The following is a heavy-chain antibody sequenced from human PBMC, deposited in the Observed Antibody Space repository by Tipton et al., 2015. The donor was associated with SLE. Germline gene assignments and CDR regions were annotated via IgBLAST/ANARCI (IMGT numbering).Heavy chain of an antibody. CDR3: ARDVFTNYYCYGMDV. CDR2: IYSGDGTT. J-gene: IGHJ6*02. CDR1: GFTFSSYA. V-gene: IGHV3-23*03. Sequence: SLRLSCEASGFTFSSYAMSWVRQAPGKGLEWVSVIYSGDGTTLYADSVKGRFTISRDNAKNTLYLQMNSLRAEDTAVYYCARDVFTNYYCYGMDVWGQGTTVTVSS.